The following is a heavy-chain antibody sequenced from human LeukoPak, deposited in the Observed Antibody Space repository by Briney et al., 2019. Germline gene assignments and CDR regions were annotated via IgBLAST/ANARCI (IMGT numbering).Heavy chain of an antibody. V-gene: IGHV3-53*01. Sequence: GVSLRLSCAASGFTVRSDYMNWVRQAPGKGLEWVSIVYSGGSTYYADSVKGRFTISRDNSKNTMYLQMNSLRAEDTAVYYCARAYYANYGMDVWGQGTTVTVSS. CDR3: ARAYYANYGMDV. CDR2: VYSGGST. D-gene: IGHD1-26*01. J-gene: IGHJ6*02. CDR1: GFTVRSDY.